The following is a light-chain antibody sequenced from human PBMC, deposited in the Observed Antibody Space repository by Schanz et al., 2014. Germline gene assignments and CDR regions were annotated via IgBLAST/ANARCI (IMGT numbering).Light chain of an antibody. CDR1: QGISNY. J-gene: IGKJ4*01. CDR2: AAS. CDR3: QQSKSFPLT. Sequence: DIQMTQSPSSVSASIGDRVTITCRASQGISNYLAWYQQKPGKVPILLISAASTLQFGVPSRFSGSGSGTEFTLTISSLQPEDLATYYCQQSKSFPLTFGGGTKVEMK. V-gene: IGKV1-27*01.